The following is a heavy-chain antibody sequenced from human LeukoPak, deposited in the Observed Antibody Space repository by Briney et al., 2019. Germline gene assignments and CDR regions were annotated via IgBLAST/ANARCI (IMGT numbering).Heavy chain of an antibody. V-gene: IGHV4-59*08. CDR1: GGSISSYY. CDR2: IYYSGST. CDR3: ARASNWFDP. J-gene: IGHJ5*02. Sequence: SETLSLTCTVSGGSISSYYWSWIRQPPGKGLEWIGYIYYSGSTNYNPSLKSRVTISVDTSKNQFSLKLSSVTAADTAVYYCARASNWFDPWGQGTLVTVSA.